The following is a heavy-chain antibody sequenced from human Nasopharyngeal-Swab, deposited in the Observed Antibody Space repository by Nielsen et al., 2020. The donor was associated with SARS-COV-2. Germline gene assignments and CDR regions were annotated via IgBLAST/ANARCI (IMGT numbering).Heavy chain of an antibody. CDR2: ISGNSRAI. J-gene: IGHJ4*02. Sequence: GESLKISCAASGFTFSRYAMNWVRQAPGKGLEWISYISGNSRAIFYADSVKGRFTISRDNAENSVYLQMKSLRDEDTATYYCARDDEDSGYDFDYWGQGTLVTVSS. CDR1: GFTFSRYA. V-gene: IGHV3-48*02. D-gene: IGHD5-12*01. CDR3: ARDDEDSGYDFDY.